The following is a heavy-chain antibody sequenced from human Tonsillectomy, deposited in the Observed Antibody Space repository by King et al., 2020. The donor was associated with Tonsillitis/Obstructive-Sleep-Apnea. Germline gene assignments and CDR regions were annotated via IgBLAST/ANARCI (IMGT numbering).Heavy chain of an antibody. V-gene: IGHV3-23*04. CDR2: ISCSGATT. J-gene: IGHJ4*02. Sequence: VQLVESGGLLLQPGGSLRLSCAASGFTFSTYAMSWVRQAPGKGLEWVSSISCSGATTYYADSVKGRFTISRDNSKNTLYLQMNTLRAEDTAIYYCAKISSWEFLRYLDYWGQGTLVTVYS. D-gene: IGHD3-10*01. CDR3: AKISSWEFLRYLDY. CDR1: GFTFSTYA.